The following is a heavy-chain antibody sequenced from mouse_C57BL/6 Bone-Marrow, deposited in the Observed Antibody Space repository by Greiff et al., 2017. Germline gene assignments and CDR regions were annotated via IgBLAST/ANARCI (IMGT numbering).Heavy chain of an antibody. CDR2: ISSGSSTN. Sequence: EVQLVESGGGLVKPGGSLKLSCAASGFTFSDYGMHWVRQAPEKGLEWVAYISSGSSTNYYADTVKGRFTISRDNAKNTLFLQMTSLRSEDTAMYYCASYYCGSSYYFDYWGQGTTLTVSS. CDR1: GFTFSDYG. D-gene: IGHD1-1*01. CDR3: ASYYCGSSYYFDY. J-gene: IGHJ2*01. V-gene: IGHV5-17*01.